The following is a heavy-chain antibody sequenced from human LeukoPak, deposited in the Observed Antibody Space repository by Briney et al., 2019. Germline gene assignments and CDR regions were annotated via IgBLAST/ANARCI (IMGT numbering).Heavy chain of an antibody. CDR1: GGPISTHY. Sequence: SETLSLTCIVSGGPISTHYWSWSRQPPGKGLEWIGYNDYGGSTNYNLSLKSRVTISVDTSKNQFSLKLNSVTAADTAVYYCARGATFRGTYYMDVWGKGTTVTVSS. CDR2: NDYGGST. D-gene: IGHD3-10*01. J-gene: IGHJ6*03. V-gene: IGHV4-59*11. CDR3: ARGATFRGTYYMDV.